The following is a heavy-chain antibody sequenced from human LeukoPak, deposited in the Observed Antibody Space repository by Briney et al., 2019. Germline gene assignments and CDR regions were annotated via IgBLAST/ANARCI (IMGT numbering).Heavy chain of an antibody. CDR1: GYTFSGNG. CDR3: ARDRLDYYGSGSYFSYYGMDV. J-gene: IGHJ6*02. V-gene: IGHV1-18*01. D-gene: IGHD3-10*01. CDR2: ISPFNGET. Sequence: ASVKVSCKTSGYTFSGNGITWVRQAPGQGLEWMGWISPFNGETKYAQKLQGRVTMTTDTSTSTAYMELRSLRSDDTAVYYCARDRLDYYGSGSYFSYYGMDVWGQGTTVTVSS.